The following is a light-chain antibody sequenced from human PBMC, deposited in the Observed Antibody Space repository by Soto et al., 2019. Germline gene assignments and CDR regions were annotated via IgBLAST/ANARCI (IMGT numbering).Light chain of an antibody. Sequence: DIPLTQSPSSLSVSAVECVTIXLRTSQSIFSYLNWYQQKAGQAPKLLIHSASTLESGVPSRFSGGGSGTDFTLTISGLQPEDFATYFCHQSYRTVWTFGQGTKVDIK. CDR2: SAS. CDR1: QSIFSY. V-gene: IGKV1-39*01. CDR3: HQSYRTVWT. J-gene: IGKJ1*01.